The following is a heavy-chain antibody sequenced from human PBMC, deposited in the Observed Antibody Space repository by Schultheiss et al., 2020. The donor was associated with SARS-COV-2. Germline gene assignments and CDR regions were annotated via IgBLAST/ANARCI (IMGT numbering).Heavy chain of an antibody. Sequence: GGSLRLSCAASGFTFSSYGMHWVRQAPGKGLEWVAVIWYDGSNKYYADSVKGRFTISRDNSKNTLYLQMNSLRAEDTAVYYCARAGNSYGFHFDYWGQGTLVTVSS. J-gene: IGHJ4*02. CDR3: ARAGNSYGFHFDY. D-gene: IGHD5-18*01. CDR2: IWYDGSNK. V-gene: IGHV3-33*01. CDR1: GFTFSSYG.